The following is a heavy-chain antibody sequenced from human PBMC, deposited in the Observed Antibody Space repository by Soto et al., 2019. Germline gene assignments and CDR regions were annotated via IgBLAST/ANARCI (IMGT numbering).Heavy chain of an antibody. V-gene: IGHV1-69*13. J-gene: IGHJ4*02. CDR3: ARDRGAYYDSSGYYYTEFDY. CDR2: IIPIFGTA. D-gene: IGHD3-22*01. CDR1: GGTFSSYA. Sequence: GASVKVSCKASGGTFSSYAISWVRQAPGQGLEWMGGIIPIFGTANYAQKFQGRVTITADESTSTAYMELSILRSEDTAVYYCARDRGAYYDSSGYYYTEFDYWGQGTLVTVSS.